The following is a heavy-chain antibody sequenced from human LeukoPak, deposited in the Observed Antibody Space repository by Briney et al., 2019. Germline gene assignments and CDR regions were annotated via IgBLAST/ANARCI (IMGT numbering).Heavy chain of an antibody. Sequence: PGRSLRLSCAASGFTFSSYAMHWVRRAPGKGLEWVAVISYDGSNKYYADSVKGRFTISRDNSKNTLSLQMSSLRVEDTAIYYCARRGGSRGWGAFDIWGQGTIVTVSS. D-gene: IGHD6-19*01. V-gene: IGHV3-30-3*01. CDR2: ISYDGSNK. CDR3: ARRGGSRGWGAFDI. CDR1: GFTFSSYA. J-gene: IGHJ3*02.